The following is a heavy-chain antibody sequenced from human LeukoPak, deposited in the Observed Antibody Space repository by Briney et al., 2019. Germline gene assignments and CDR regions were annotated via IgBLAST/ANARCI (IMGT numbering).Heavy chain of an antibody. CDR2: INIDGRST. CDR3: AREGRGWPPYFDH. CDR1: GFTLSNYW. Sequence: PGGSLRLPCAASGFTLSNYWMHWVRQAPGKGRVWVSRINIDGRSTTYADSVKGRFSISRDNAKNTLYLQMNSLRPEETAVYYCAREGRGWPPYFDHWGQGTLVTVSS. V-gene: IGHV3-74*01. J-gene: IGHJ4*02. D-gene: IGHD6-19*01.